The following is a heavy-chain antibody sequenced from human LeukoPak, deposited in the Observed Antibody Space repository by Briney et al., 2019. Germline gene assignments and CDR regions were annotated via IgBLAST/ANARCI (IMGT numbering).Heavy chain of an antibody. CDR2: ISWNSGSI. D-gene: IGHD3-22*01. CDR1: GFTFDDYA. CDR3: AKALKYYYDSSGYYSGAFDI. Sequence: GGSLRLSCAASGFTFDDYATHWVRQAPGKGLEWVSGISWNSGSIGYADSVKGRFTISRDNAKNSLYLQMNSLRAEDMALYYCAKALKYYYDSSGYYSGAFDIWGQGTMVTVSS. J-gene: IGHJ3*02. V-gene: IGHV3-9*03.